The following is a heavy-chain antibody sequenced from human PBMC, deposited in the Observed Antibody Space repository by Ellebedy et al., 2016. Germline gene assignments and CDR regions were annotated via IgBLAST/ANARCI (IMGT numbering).Heavy chain of an antibody. V-gene: IGHV1-18*01. CDR1: GYTFTSYG. D-gene: IGHD2-15*01. Sequence: ASVKVSXKASGYTFTSYGISWVRQAPGQGLEWMGWISAYNGNTNYAQKLQGRVTMTTDTSTSTAYMELRSLRSDDTAVYYCARDPPYCSGGSCYHFDYWGQGTLVTVSS. CDR2: ISAYNGNT. J-gene: IGHJ4*02. CDR3: ARDPPYCSGGSCYHFDY.